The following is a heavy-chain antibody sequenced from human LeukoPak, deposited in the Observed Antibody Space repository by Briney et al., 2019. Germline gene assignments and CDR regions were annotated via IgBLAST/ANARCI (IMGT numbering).Heavy chain of an antibody. D-gene: IGHD3-10*01. V-gene: IGHV3-23*01. CDR3: AKDWGYASGTYYTN. J-gene: IGHJ4*02. CDR2: ITSTGGGT. Sequence: GGSLRLSCAASGFTFSSYAMSWVRQVPGKGLEWVSTITSTGGGTYYADSVKARFTISRDNSKNTLSLQMNSLRAEDTAVYYCAKDWGYASGTYYTNWGQGTLVTVSS. CDR1: GFTFSSYA.